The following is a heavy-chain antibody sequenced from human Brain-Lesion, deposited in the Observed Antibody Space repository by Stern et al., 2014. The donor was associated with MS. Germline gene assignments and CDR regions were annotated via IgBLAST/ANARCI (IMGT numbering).Heavy chain of an antibody. CDR1: GGSISSSNW. CDR3: ARFPASRPHVFDS. V-gene: IGHV4-4*02. D-gene: IGHD6-13*01. J-gene: IGHJ4*02. Sequence: VQLVESGPGLVKPSGTLSLTCAVSGGSISSSNWWSWVRQSPGKGLEWIGESDHSGSTIYNPSLKSRVTVPVDKSKNRFSLNLRSVTAADTAVYFCARFPASRPHVFDSWGQGTLVTVSS. CDR2: SDHSGST.